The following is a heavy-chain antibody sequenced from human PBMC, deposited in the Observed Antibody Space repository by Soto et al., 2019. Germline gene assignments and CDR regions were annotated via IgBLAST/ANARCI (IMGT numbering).Heavy chain of an antibody. Sequence: SETLSLTCTVSGGSISSSSYYWGWIRQPPGKGLEWIGSIYYSGSTYYNPSLKSRVTISVDTSKNQFSLKLSSVTAADTAVYYCARPGGSGSLPGYMDVWGKGTTVTVSS. CDR1: GGSISSSSYY. CDR2: IYYSGST. CDR3: ARPGGSGSLPGYMDV. V-gene: IGHV4-39*01. J-gene: IGHJ6*03. D-gene: IGHD3-10*01.